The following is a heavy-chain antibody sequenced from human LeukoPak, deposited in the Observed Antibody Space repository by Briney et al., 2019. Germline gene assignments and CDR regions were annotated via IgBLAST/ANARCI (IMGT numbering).Heavy chain of an antibody. CDR2: IKQDGSEQ. D-gene: IGHD2-2*02. CDR3: ARARRTSCYNDY. CDR1: GFNFRFYW. V-gene: IGHV3-7*01. Sequence: PGGSLRLSCPASGFNFRFYWMSWVRQAPGKGLEWVANIKQDGSEQYYVDSVKGRFTISRDNAKKSLYLQMNSLRAEDTAVYYCARARRTSCYNDYWGQGTLVTVSS. J-gene: IGHJ4*02.